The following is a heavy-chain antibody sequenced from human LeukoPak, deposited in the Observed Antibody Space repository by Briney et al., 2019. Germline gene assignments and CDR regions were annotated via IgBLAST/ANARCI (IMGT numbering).Heavy chain of an antibody. CDR1: GGSFSGYY. J-gene: IGHJ3*02. D-gene: IGHD3-9*01. Sequence: SETLSLTCAVYGGSFSGYYWSWSRQPPGTRLEWIGEINHSGSTNYNPYLKSRVTISVDTSKKQFSLKLSSVTAADTAVYYCVRGKAGIRYFGGSSAFDIWGQGTMVTVSS. CDR3: VRGKAGIRYFGGSSAFDI. V-gene: IGHV4-34*01. CDR2: INHSGST.